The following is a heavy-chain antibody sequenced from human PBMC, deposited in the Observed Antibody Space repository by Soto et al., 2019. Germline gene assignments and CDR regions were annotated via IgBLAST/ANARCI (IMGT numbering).Heavy chain of an antibody. V-gene: IGHV1-8*01. Sequence: ASVKVSCKASGYTFTSYDINWVRQATGQGLEWMEWMNPNSGNTGYAQKFQGRVTMTRNTSISTAYMELSSLRSEDTAVYYCARERSAAGTGWFDPWGQGTLVTVSS. D-gene: IGHD6-13*01. CDR3: ARERSAAGTGWFDP. CDR1: GYTFTSYD. J-gene: IGHJ5*02. CDR2: MNPNSGNT.